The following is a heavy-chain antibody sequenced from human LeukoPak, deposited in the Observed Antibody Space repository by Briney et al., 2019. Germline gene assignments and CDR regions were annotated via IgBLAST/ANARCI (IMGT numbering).Heavy chain of an antibody. D-gene: IGHD1-26*01. J-gene: IGHJ6*04. V-gene: IGHV3-74*01. CDR3: ARDSTFMLGATPGV. CDR2: INIDGSSP. Sequence: GGSLRLSCAASGFTFTNYWMHWVRQVAGKGLVWVSRINIDGSSPSYADSVKGRFTISRDNAKNTLYLQMNGLRAEDTALYYCARDSTFMLGATPGVWGKGTTVTVSS. CDR1: GFTFTNYW.